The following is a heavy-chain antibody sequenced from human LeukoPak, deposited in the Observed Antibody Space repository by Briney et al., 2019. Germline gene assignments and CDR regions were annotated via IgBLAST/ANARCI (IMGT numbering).Heavy chain of an antibody. CDR1: GGSISSYY. CDR3: ARHKPDGFWSGYRAYYFDY. D-gene: IGHD3-3*01. CDR2: IYYSGST. J-gene: IGHJ4*02. V-gene: IGHV4-59*08. Sequence: SETLSLTCTVSGGSISSYYWSWIRQPPGKGLEWIGYIYYSGSTNYNPSLKSRVTISVDTSKNQFSLKLSSVTAADTAVYYCARHKPDGFWSGYRAYYFDYWGQGTLVTVSS.